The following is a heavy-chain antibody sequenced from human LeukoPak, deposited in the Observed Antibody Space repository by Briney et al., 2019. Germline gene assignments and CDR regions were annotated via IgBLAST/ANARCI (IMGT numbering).Heavy chain of an antibody. D-gene: IGHD6-19*01. Sequence: GGSLRLSCAASGFSFSSYAMSWVRQAPGKGLEWVSSISGSGDNTYYAESVKGRFTISRDNSKNTLFLQMNNLRAEDTAVFYCAKRSGYTTGWFFDFWGQGTLVTVSS. CDR2: ISGSGDNT. CDR1: GFSFSSYA. V-gene: IGHV3-23*01. J-gene: IGHJ4*02. CDR3: AKRSGYTTGWFFDF.